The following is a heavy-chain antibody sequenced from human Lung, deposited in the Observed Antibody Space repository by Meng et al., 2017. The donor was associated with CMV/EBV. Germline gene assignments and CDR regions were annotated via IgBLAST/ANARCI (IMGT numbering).Heavy chain of an antibody. CDR1: GGSISSYY. Sequence: GSLRLXCTVSGGSISSYYWSWIRQPPGKGLEWIGYIYYSGSTNYNPSLKSRVTISVDTSKNQFSLKLSSVTAADTAVYYCARDLGYCSSTSCYYYYGRAVW. V-gene: IGHV4-59*01. CDR3: ARDLGYCSSTSCYYYYGRAV. D-gene: IGHD2-2*01. J-gene: IGHJ6*01. CDR2: IYYSGST.